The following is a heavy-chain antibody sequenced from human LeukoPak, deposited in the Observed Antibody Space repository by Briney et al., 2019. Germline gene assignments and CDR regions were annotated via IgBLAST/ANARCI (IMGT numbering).Heavy chain of an antibody. D-gene: IGHD1-14*01. CDR1: GFSFSDRY. V-gene: IGHV3-7*01. CDR3: TRDRSRAEDD. Sequence: GGSLRLSCGASGFSFSDRYMDWVRQTPGKGLEWVANINQGGSDKYYVDSVKGRFTISGDNANNLLYLQMNSLRGEDTAVYYCTRDRSRAEDDWGQGTLVTVSS. J-gene: IGHJ4*02. CDR2: INQGGSDK.